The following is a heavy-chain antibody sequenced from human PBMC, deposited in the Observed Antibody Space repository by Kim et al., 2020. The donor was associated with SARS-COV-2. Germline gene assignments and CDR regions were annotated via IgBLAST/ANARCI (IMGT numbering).Heavy chain of an antibody. V-gene: IGHV3-30-3*01. CDR3: ARDGGPNFWSVYHYW. CDR2: ISYDGNNK. J-gene: IGHJ2*01. Sequence: GGSLRLSCAASGFTFSSYAMHWVRQAPGTGLEWVALISYDGNNKYYPDSVKGRFTISRDNSNNTMYLQMNNLRVEDTAVYYCARDGGPNFWSVYHYW. D-gene: IGHD3-3*01. CDR1: GFTFSSYA.